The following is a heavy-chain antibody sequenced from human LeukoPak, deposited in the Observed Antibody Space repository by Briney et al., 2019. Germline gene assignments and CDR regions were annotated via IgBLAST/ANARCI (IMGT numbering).Heavy chain of an antibody. CDR2: SRNRAKSYTT. J-gene: IGHJ5*02. V-gene: IGHV3-72*01. CDR3: SRDATGDH. CDR1: GFTFSDHY. Sequence: GGSLRLSCAVSGFTFSDHYMDWVRQAPGKGVEWVGRSRNRAKSYTTDYAAFVKGRFTISRDDSKSTLYLQMNSLETEDTAVYYCSRDATGDHWGQGTLVSVSS.